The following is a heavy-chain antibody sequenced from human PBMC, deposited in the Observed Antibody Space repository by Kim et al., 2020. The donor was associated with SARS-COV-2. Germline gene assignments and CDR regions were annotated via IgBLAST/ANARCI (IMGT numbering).Heavy chain of an antibody. CDR2: IYYSGST. CDR1: GGSISSSSYY. J-gene: IGHJ5*02. V-gene: IGHV4-39*01. Sequence: SETLSLTCTVSGGSISSSSYYWGWIRQPPGKGLEWIGSIYYSGSTYYNPSLKSRVTISVDTSKNQFSLKLSSVTAADTAVYYCARHHDILTGLGWFDPWGQGTLVTVSS. CDR3: ARHHDILTGLGWFDP. D-gene: IGHD3-9*01.